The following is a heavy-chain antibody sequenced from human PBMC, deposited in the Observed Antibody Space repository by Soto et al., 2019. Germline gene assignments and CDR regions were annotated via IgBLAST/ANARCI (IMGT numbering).Heavy chain of an antibody. J-gene: IGHJ4*02. D-gene: IGHD1-26*01. CDR3: AKPGILGSTGYFDH. Sequence: GGSLRLSCAASGFTFSSYGMHWVRQAPGKGLEWVAVISYDGSNKYYADSVKGRFTISRDNSKNTLYLQMNSLRAEDTAVYYCAKPGILGSTGYFDHWGQGTLVTVSS. CDR2: ISYDGSNK. CDR1: GFTFSSYG. V-gene: IGHV3-30*18.